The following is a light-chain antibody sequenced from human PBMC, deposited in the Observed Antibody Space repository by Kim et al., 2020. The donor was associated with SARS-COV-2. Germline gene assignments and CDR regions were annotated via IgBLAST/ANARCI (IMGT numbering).Light chain of an antibody. J-gene: IGLJ3*02. CDR1: SNYVGYDG. Sequence: PTATLTCTGNSNYVGYDGEAWLQQPQGHPPKLLSYRNHDRPPGGSERYSASRAGNKASLTITGLQPEDEADYYCTAWDSSLIVWVFGGGTQLTVL. CDR2: RNH. CDR3: TAWDSSLIVWV. V-gene: IGLV10-54*04.